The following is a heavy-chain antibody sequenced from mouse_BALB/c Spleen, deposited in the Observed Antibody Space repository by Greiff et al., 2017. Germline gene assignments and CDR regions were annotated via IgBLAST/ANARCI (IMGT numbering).Heavy chain of an antibody. D-gene: IGHD2-10*02. J-gene: IGHJ4*01. Sequence: VQLKESGPGLVKPSQSLSLTCTVTGYSITSDYAWNWIRQFPGNKLEWMGYISYSGSTSYNPSLKSRISITRDTSKNQFFLQLNSVTTEDTATYYCARRRYGNYVDYYAMDYWGQGTSVTVSS. CDR1: GYSITSDYA. V-gene: IGHV3-2*02. CDR2: ISYSGST. CDR3: ARRRYGNYVDYYAMDY.